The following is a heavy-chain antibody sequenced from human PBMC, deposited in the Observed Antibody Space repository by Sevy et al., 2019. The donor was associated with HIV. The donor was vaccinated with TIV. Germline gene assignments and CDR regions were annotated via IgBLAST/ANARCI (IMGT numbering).Heavy chain of an antibody. Sequence: GGYLRLSCAASGFTFSSYWMSWVRQAPGKGLEWVDNIKQDGSEKYYVDSVKGRFTISRDNAKNSLYLQMNSLRAEDTAVYYCARAGFGELLRDYFDYWGQGTLVTVSS. J-gene: IGHJ4*02. CDR2: IKQDGSEK. V-gene: IGHV3-7*01. CDR3: ARAGFGELLRDYFDY. D-gene: IGHD3-10*01. CDR1: GFTFSSYW.